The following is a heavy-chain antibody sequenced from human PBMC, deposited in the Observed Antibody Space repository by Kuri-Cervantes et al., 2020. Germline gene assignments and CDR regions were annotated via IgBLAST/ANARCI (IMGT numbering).Heavy chain of an antibody. CDR2: ISYDGSNK. CDR1: GFTFSSYA. J-gene: IGHJ6*02. Sequence: GGSLRLSCAASGFTFSSYAMHWVRQAPGKGLEWVAVISYDGSNKYYADSVKGRFTISRDNSKNTLYLQMNSLRAEDTAVYYCARDHARAVELERPHPIRGGGLYGMDVWGQGTTVTVSS. V-gene: IGHV3-30-3*01. D-gene: IGHD1-1*01. CDR3: ARDHARAVELERPHPIRGGGLYGMDV.